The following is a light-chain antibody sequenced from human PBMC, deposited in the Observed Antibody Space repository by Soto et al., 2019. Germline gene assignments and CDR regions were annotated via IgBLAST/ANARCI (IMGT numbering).Light chain of an antibody. CDR1: QSVSSN. Sequence: EIVMTQSPATLSVSPGERATLSCRASQSVSSNLAWYQQKPGQAPRLLIYRASTRATGIPARFIGSGSGTEFTLTISSLQSEDFAVYYCQQYNNWSPWTFGQGTKVEIK. CDR3: QQYNNWSPWT. V-gene: IGKV3-15*01. CDR2: RAS. J-gene: IGKJ1*01.